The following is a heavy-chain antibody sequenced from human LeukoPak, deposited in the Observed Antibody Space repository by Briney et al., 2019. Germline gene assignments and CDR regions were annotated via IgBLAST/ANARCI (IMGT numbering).Heavy chain of an antibody. D-gene: IGHD6-19*01. CDR1: GGSISSYY. CDR3: ARDLGSSGWYKWYAFDI. J-gene: IGHJ3*02. CDR2: IYTSGST. V-gene: IGHV4-4*07. Sequence: SETLSLTCTVSGGSISSYYWSWIRQPAGKGLEWIGRIYTSGSTNYNPSLKSRVTMSVDTSKNQFSLKLSSVTAADTAVYYCARDLGSSGWYKWYAFDIWGQGTMVTVSS.